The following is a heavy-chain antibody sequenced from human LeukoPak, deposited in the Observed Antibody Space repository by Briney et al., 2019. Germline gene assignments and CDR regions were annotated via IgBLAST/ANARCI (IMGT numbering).Heavy chain of an antibody. CDR1: GFTFSSYA. D-gene: IGHD2-15*01. CDR3: AKDRDIVVVVAATLFDY. Sequence: GGSLRLSCAASGFTFSSYAMSWVRQAPGKGLEWVSAISGSGGSTYYADSVKGRFTISRDNSKNTLYLQMNSLRAEDTAVYYCAKDRDIVVVVAATLFDYWGQGTLVTVFS. CDR2: ISGSGGST. J-gene: IGHJ4*02. V-gene: IGHV3-23*01.